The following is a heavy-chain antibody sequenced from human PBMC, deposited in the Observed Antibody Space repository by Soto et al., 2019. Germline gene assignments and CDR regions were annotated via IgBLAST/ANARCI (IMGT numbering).Heavy chain of an antibody. Sequence: QLLLQESGPGLVKPSETLSLTCTVSGGSISSSSYYWAWIRQPPGKGLEWIANIDYSGSTYYNPSLKSRVAIPVDTFQHHFSVKLTSVTAADTSVYYCARHVSVRCYEEYFEQWGQGTLVTVSS. CDR1: GGSISSSSYY. D-gene: IGHD2-2*01. V-gene: IGHV4-39*01. CDR3: ARHVSVRCYEEYFEQ. CDR2: IDYSGST. J-gene: IGHJ1*01.